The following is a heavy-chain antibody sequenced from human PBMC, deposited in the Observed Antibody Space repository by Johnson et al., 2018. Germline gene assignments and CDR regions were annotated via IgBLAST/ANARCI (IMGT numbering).Heavy chain of an antibody. V-gene: IGHV3-15*02. Sequence: VQLQESGGTLVKPGGSLRLSCAASGFTFSNAWMSWVRQAPGKGLEWVGRIKSKTDTGTIDYAAPVKGRFLISRDDSKNTPYLQMNSLKTGDTAVYYCATGGNWNVDYYYYGMDVWGQGAT. J-gene: IGHJ6*02. CDR3: ATGGNWNVDYYYYGMDV. CDR1: GFTFSNAW. D-gene: IGHD1-1*01. CDR2: IKSKTDTGTI.